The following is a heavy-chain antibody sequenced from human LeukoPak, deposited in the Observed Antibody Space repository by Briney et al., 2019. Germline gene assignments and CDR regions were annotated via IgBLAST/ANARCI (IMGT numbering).Heavy chain of an antibody. CDR1: GGTFSSYA. D-gene: IGHD3-3*01. J-gene: IGHJ6*03. V-gene: IGHV1-69*05. Sequence: SVKVSCKASGGTFSSYAISWVQQAPGQGLEWMGGIIPIFGTANYAQKFQGRVTITTDESTSTAYMELSSLRSEDTAVYYCARVGYDSYYYYYMDVWAKGPRSPSP. CDR2: IIPIFGTA. CDR3: ARVGYDSYYYYYMDV.